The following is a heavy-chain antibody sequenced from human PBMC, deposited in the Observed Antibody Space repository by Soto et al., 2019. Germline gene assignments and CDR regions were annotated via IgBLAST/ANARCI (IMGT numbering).Heavy chain of an antibody. CDR2: ISSNGGST. CDR1: GFTFSSYA. J-gene: IGHJ4*02. Sequence: EVQLVESGGGLVQPGGSLRLSCAASGFTFSSYATHWVRQAPGKGLEYVSAISSNGGSTYYANSVKGRFTISRDNSKNTLYLQMGSLRAEDMAVYYCARVEDLWSGYYDYWGQGTLVTVSS. V-gene: IGHV3-64*01. D-gene: IGHD3-3*01. CDR3: ARVEDLWSGYYDY.